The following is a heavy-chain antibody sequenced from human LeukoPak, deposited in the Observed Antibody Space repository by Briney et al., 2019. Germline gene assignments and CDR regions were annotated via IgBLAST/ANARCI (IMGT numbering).Heavy chain of an antibody. V-gene: IGHV3-9*01. Sequence: GESLTLSCVASGLRSDAYDMYLVGQPPGKSLEWVAGISWNAGNMGHADSVKGRFTISRDNAKNSLYLQINNLRAEDTAFYYYAKDRYEYTSQGAFDIWGQGTMVTVSS. CDR3: AKDRYEYTSQGAFDI. CDR2: ISWNAGNM. D-gene: IGHD2-2*01. CDR1: GLRSDAYD. J-gene: IGHJ3*02.